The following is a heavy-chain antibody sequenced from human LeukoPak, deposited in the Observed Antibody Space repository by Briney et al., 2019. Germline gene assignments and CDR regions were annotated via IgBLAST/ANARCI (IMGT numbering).Heavy chain of an antibody. CDR1: GGSISSGDYY. D-gene: IGHD3-16*02. Sequence: SQTLSLTCTVSGGSISSGDYYWSWIRQPPGKGLEWIGYIYYSGSTYYNPSLKSRVTISVDTSKNQFSLKLSSVTAADTAVYYCARETYYDYVWGSYRYSDYWGQGTLVTVSS. CDR2: IYYSGST. CDR3: ARETYYDYVWGSYRYSDY. J-gene: IGHJ4*02. V-gene: IGHV4-30-4*01.